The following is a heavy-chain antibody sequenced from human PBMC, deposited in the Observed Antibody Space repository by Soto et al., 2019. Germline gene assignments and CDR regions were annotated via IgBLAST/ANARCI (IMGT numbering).Heavy chain of an antibody. Sequence: EVQLVESGGGLIQPGGSLRLSCAASGFTVSSNYMSWVRQAPGKGLEWVSVIYSGDTTYYADSVKGRFTIASDHSKNTLYLQMNSLRAEDTAVYYCARDLRTLYGMDVWGQGTTVTVSS. CDR1: GFTVSSNY. CDR2: IYSGDTT. CDR3: ARDLRTLYGMDV. J-gene: IGHJ6*02. V-gene: IGHV3-53*01.